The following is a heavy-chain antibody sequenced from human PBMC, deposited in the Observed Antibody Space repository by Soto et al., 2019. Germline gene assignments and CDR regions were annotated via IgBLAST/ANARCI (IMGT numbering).Heavy chain of an antibody. D-gene: IGHD2-2*01. CDR2: NIPIHDIA. V-gene: IGHV1-69*02. J-gene: IGHJ6*03. CDR1: GGTFNTYT. Sequence: QVQLVQSGAEVKKPGSSVKVSCKASGGTFNTYTVSWVRQAPGQGLEWMGRNIPIHDIANYAQKFQGRVTIAADKTTNTAYMELSSLRSEDTAVYYCAREASEYSTFYYMDVWGKGTTVTVSS. CDR3: AREASEYSTFYYMDV.